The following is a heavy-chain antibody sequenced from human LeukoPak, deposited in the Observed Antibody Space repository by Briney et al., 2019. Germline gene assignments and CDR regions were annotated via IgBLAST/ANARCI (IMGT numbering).Heavy chain of an antibody. CDR3: AREGGSYSTLDS. Sequence: SGTLSLTCDVSGGSITQTNYWTRVGHPPGEGLEGIGVVNLQGGTNYNPPLLRRVATSVDTSANHVSLQMTSLTAADSAVYYCAREGGSYSTLDSSGPGTLVTVSP. J-gene: IGHJ4*02. CDR1: GGSITQTNY. D-gene: IGHD3-3*01. CDR2: VNLQGGT. V-gene: IGHV4-4*02.